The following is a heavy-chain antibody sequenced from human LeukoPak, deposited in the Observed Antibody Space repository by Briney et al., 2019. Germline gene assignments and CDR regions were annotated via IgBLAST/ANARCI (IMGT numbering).Heavy chain of an antibody. D-gene: IGHD4-11*01. J-gene: IGHJ4*02. CDR1: GGSISSYY. V-gene: IGHV4-4*08. CDR2: IYYSGSA. Sequence: SETLSLTCTVSGGSISSYYWSWIRQPPGKGLEWIGYIYYSGSAYYNPSLKSRVTISVDTSKNQFSLKLGSVTAADTAVYYCARERHDYSNRVLDYWGQGTLVTVSS. CDR3: ARERHDYSNRVLDY.